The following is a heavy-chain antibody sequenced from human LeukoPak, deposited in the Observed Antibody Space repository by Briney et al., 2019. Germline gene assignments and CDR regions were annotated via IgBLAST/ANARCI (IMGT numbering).Heavy chain of an antibody. CDR2: ISSSSSYI. J-gene: IGHJ6*03. V-gene: IGHV3-21*01. D-gene: IGHD4-23*01. CDR1: GFTFSSYT. Sequence: GGSLRLSCAASGFTFSSYTMNWVRQAPGKGREGVSSISSSSSYIYYVDSVKGRFTISRDNANKSLYLQMNSQRAEDTALYYCARDGDTVLTRGYYYYMDVWGKGTTVTVSS. CDR3: ARDGDTVLTRGYYYYMDV.